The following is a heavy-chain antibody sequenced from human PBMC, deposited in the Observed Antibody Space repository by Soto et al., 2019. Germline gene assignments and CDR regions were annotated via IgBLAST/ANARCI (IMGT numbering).Heavy chain of an antibody. J-gene: IGHJ6*02. CDR2: ISAYNGNT. CDR3: AREGPAPYYYYGMDV. V-gene: IGHV1-18*01. Sequence: EASVKVSCKTSGYSFTTYGISWVRQAPGQGLEWMGWISAYNGNTNYAQKLQGRVTMTTDTSTSTAYMELRSLRSDDTAVYYCAREGPAPYYYYGMDVWGQGSTVTVSS. CDR1: GYSFTTYG.